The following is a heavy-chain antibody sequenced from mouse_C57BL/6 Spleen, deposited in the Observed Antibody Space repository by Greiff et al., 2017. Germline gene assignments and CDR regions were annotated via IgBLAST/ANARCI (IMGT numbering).Heavy chain of an antibody. CDR1: GFSLTSYG. D-gene: IGHD2-4*01. CDR3: ARMIRGYFDY. J-gene: IGHJ2*01. CDR2: IWRGGST. V-gene: IGHV2-2*01. Sequence: QVHVKQSGPGLVQPSQSLSITCTVSGFSLTSYGVHWVRQSPGKGLEWLGVIWRGGSTDYNAAFISRLSISKDNSKSQVFFKRNSLQADDTAIYSCARMIRGYFDYWGQGTTLTVSS.